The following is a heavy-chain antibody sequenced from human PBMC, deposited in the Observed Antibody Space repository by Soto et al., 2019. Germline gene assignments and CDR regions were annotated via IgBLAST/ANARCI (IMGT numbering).Heavy chain of an antibody. Sequence: ASVKVSCKSSGYPFTHYGITWVRQAPGQGLEWMGWISPYNGNTNYGQTLQGRVTMTTDTSTSTAYMELRSLRSDDTAAYYCAREGVAPYYYYGMDVWGQGTTVTVSS. D-gene: IGHD5-12*01. CDR3: AREGVAPYYYYGMDV. CDR2: ISPYNGNT. CDR1: GYPFTHYG. J-gene: IGHJ6*02. V-gene: IGHV1-18*01.